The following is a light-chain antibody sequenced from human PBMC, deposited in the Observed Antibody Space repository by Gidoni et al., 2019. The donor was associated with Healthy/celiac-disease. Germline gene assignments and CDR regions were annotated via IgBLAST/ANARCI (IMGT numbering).Light chain of an antibody. V-gene: IGKV4-1*01. CDR2: WAS. J-gene: IGKJ1*01. Sequence: DIVMTQSPDSLAVSLGERATINCKSSQSVLYSSNNKNYLAWYQQKPGQPPKLLIYWASTRESGVPDRFSGSGSGTDFTLTISSLQAEDVAVYYCQQYYSTPPAWTFGQXTKVEIK. CDR1: QSVLYSSNNKNY. CDR3: QQYYSTPPAWT.